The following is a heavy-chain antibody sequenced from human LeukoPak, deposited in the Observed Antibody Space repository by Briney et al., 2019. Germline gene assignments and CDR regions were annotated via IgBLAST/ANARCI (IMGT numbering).Heavy chain of an antibody. Sequence: ASVKVSCKASGYTFTSYGISWVRQAPGQGLEWMGWISAYNGNTNYAQKLQGRVTMTTDTSTSTAYMELRSLRSDDTAVYYCARDQRITSFGVVIGLEYFQHWGQGTLVTVSS. V-gene: IGHV1-18*01. D-gene: IGHD3-3*01. CDR3: ARDQRITSFGVVIGLEYFQH. J-gene: IGHJ1*01. CDR2: ISAYNGNT. CDR1: GYTFTSYG.